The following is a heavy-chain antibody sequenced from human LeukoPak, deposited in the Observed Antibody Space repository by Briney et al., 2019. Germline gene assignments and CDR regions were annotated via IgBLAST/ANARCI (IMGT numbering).Heavy chain of an antibody. CDR1: GGSFSGYY. CDR2: INHSGST. CDR3: ASSGYYFDSSAYYLKY. J-gene: IGHJ4*02. V-gene: IGHV4-34*01. D-gene: IGHD3-22*01. Sequence: PSETLSLTCAVYGGSFSGYYWSWIRQPPGKGLEWIGEINHSGSTNYNPSLKSRVTISVDTSKNQFSLKLSSVTAADTAVYYCASSGYYFDSSAYYLKYWGQGTLVTVSS.